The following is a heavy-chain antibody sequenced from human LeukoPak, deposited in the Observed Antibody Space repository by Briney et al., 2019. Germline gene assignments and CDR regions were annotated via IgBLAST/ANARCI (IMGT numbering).Heavy chain of an antibody. CDR3: VRDWGGFNFDS. CDR1: GGSVSSYY. J-gene: IGHJ3*02. V-gene: IGHV4-59*02. Sequence: SETLPLTCTVSGGSVSSYYWSWVRQPPGEGLEWIAYVYNRVRTNYNTSLKTRVTISVDSPKNQFSLRMDSVTTADTAVYSCVRDWGGFNFDSWGQGTMVTVSS. CDR2: VYNRVRT. D-gene: IGHD3-16*01.